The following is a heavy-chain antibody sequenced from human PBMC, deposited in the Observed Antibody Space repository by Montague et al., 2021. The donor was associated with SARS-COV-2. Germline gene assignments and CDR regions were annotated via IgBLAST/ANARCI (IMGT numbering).Heavy chain of an antibody. Sequence: SETLSLTCAVYGGSFSGYYWSWIRQPPGKGLEWIGEINHSGSTNYNPSLKSRVTISVDTSKNQFSLKLSSVTAADTAVYYCARDPGGAYGMDVWGQGITVTVSS. V-gene: IGHV4-34*01. CDR1: GGSFSGYY. CDR3: ARDPGGAYGMDV. J-gene: IGHJ6*02. D-gene: IGHD3-10*01. CDR2: INHSGST.